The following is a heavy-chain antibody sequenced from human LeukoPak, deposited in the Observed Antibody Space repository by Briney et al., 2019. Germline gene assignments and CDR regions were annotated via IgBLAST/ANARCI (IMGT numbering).Heavy chain of an antibody. J-gene: IGHJ4*02. V-gene: IGHV4-39*01. D-gene: IGHD3-10*01. Sequence: MSSETVSLTCTVSGGSISSNDYYWGWIRQPPGRGLEWIGNIYYSGSTFYNPSLKSRVTVSVDTSKNQFSLKLSSVTAADTAVYYCARFMVRGLIVDYWGEGTLVTVSS. CDR3: ARFMVRGLIVDY. CDR2: IYYSGST. CDR1: GGSISSNDYY.